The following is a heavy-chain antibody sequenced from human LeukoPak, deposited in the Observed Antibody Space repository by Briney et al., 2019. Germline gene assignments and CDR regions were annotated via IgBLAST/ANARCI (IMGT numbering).Heavy chain of an antibody. CDR2: ISYDGSNK. CDR1: GFTFSSYA. J-gene: IGHJ4*02. Sequence: GGSLRLSCAASGFTFSSYAMHWVRQAPGKGLEWVAVISYDGSNKYYADSVKGRFTISRDNSKNTLYLQMNSLRAEDTAVYYCARELPPLLGAPLDYWGQGTLVTVSS. D-gene: IGHD1-26*01. CDR3: ARELPPLLGAPLDY. V-gene: IGHV3-30-3*01.